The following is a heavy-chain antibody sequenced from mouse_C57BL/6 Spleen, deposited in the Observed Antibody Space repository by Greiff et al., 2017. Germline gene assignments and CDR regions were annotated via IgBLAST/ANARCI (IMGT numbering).Heavy chain of an antibody. J-gene: IGHJ2*01. V-gene: IGHV1-80*01. Sequence: VKVVESGAELVKPGASVKISCKASGYAFSSYWTNWVKQRPGKGLEGIGQIYPGDGDTNYNGKFKGKATLTADKSSSTAYMQRSSLTSEDSAVYFCARLDDGYYSYYCDYWGQGTTLTVSS. CDR3: ARLDDGYYSYYCDY. CDR1: GYAFSSYW. D-gene: IGHD2-3*01. CDR2: IYPGDGDT.